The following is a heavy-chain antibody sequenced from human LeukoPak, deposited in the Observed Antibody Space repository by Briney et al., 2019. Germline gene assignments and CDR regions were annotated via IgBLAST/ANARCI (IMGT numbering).Heavy chain of an antibody. Sequence: ASVKVSCTASGYTFTTYYMHWVRQAPGQGLEWMGIVNPSGDNTTHAQKFQGRVTLSRDTSTSTVYMELSSLRSDDTAVYYCARAVNTPIYYFEYWGQGALVTVSS. V-gene: IGHV1-46*01. CDR2: VNPSGDNT. CDR3: ARAVNTPIYYFEY. CDR1: GYTFTTYY. D-gene: IGHD1/OR15-1a*01. J-gene: IGHJ4*02.